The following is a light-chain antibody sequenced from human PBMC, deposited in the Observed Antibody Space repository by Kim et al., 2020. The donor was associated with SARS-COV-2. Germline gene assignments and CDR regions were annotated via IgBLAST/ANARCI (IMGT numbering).Light chain of an antibody. J-gene: IGKJ2*01. CDR2: AAS. V-gene: IGKV1-9*01. CDR1: QGISTF. Sequence: IQLTQSPSFLSASVGDRVTITCRASQGISTFLAWYQQKPGKAPQLLIYAASTLQSGVPSRFSGSGSGTDFTLTISSLQPEDFATYYCQQLNSYPRTFGQGTKLEI. CDR3: QQLNSYPRT.